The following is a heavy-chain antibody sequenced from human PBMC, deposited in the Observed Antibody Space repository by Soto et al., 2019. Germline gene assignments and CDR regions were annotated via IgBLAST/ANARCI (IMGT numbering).Heavy chain of an antibody. CDR1: GFTVSSNY. V-gene: IGHV3-53*01. CDR2: IYSGGST. J-gene: IGHJ3*02. D-gene: IGHD4-17*01. CDR3: ARVGYAVTTGGAFDI. Sequence: EVQLVESGGGLIQPGGSLRLSCAASGFTVSSNYMSWVRQAPGKGLEWVSVIYSGGSTYYADPVKGRFTISRDNSKNTLYLQMNSLRAEDTAVYYCARVGYAVTTGGAFDIWGQGTMVTVSS.